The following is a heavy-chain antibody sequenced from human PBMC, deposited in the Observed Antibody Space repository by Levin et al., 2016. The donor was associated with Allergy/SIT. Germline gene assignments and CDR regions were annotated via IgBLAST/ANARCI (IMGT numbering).Heavy chain of an antibody. D-gene: IGHD1-7*01. CDR3: ARQMNWNLAY. J-gene: IGHJ4*02. Sequence: WIRQPPGKGLEWIGSIYYSGSTYYNPSLKSRVTISVDTSKNQFSLKLSSVTAADTAVYYCARQMNWNLAYWGQGTLVTVSS. CDR2: IYYSGST. V-gene: IGHV4-39*01.